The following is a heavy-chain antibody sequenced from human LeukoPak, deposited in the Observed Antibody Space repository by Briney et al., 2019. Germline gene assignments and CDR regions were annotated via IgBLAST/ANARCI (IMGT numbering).Heavy chain of an antibody. V-gene: IGHV4-59*01. CDR3: ARDHKGARFDP. J-gene: IGHJ5*02. D-gene: IGHD3-16*01. CDR1: GASISSYD. Sequence: SETLSLTCTVSGASISSYDWSWIRQAPGKGLEWIGYIYYSGSTNYTPSLKSRVTISVDTSKNQFSLKLSSVTAEDTAVYYCARDHKGARFDPWGQGTLVTVSS. CDR2: IYYSGST.